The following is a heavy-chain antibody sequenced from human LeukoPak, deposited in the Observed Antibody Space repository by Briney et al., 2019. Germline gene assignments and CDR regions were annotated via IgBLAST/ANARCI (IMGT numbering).Heavy chain of an antibody. CDR1: GYRFIDYF. J-gene: IGHJ5*02. V-gene: IGHV1-2*02. CDR2: INPNTGDT. D-gene: IGHD1-14*01. Sequence: EASVKVSCKASGYRFIDYFVHWVRQAPGQGPECMGWINPNTGDTKYVQRFQGRVTMTRDTSISTAYMELSSLTSNDTAVYFCARGPRNDPWGQGTLVTVSS. CDR3: ARGPRNDP.